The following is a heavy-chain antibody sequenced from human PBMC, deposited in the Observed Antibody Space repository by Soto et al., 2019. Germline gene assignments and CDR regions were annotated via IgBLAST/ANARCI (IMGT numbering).Heavy chain of an antibody. V-gene: IGHV4-31*03. CDR2: IYYSGST. J-gene: IGHJ4*02. D-gene: IGHD5-12*01. Sequence: SETLSLTCTVSGGSISSGGYYWSWIRQHPGKGLEWIGYIYYSGSTYYNPSLKSRVTISVDTSKNQFSLKLSSVTAADTAVYYCARDRGYSGYDTFDYWGQGTLVTVSS. CDR3: ARDRGYSGYDTFDY. CDR1: GGSISSGGYY.